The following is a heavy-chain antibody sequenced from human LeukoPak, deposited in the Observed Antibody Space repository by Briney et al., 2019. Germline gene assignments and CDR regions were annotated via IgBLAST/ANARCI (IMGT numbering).Heavy chain of an antibody. D-gene: IGHD6-25*01. V-gene: IGHV4-4*07. CDR1: GGSISSYY. J-gene: IGHJ5*02. Sequence: PSETLSLTRTGSGGSISSYYWSWIRQPAGKGREWIGRINTSGNSNYNPALRSRVTMSVDTSKNQFSLTLSSVTAADTAVYYCAREGGGPRWLDPWGQGTLVTVSS. CDR3: AREGGGPRWLDP. CDR2: INTSGNS.